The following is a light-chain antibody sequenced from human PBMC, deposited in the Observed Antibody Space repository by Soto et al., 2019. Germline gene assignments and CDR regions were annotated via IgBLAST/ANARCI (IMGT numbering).Light chain of an antibody. Sequence: SYELTQPPSVCVSPVQTASITCYGDKLGDKYACWYQQKPGQSPVLVIYQDSKRPSGIPERFSGSNSGNTATLTISGTQAMDEADYYCQAWDSSTAIFGTGTKLTVL. V-gene: IGLV3-1*01. CDR3: QAWDSSTAI. CDR2: QDS. CDR1: KLGDKY. J-gene: IGLJ1*01.